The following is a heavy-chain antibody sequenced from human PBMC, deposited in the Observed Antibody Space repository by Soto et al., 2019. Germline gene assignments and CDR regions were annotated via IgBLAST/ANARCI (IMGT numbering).Heavy chain of an antibody. CDR1: GGSISSSSYY. J-gene: IGHJ4*02. CDR2: IYYSGST. Sequence: QLQLQESGPGLVKPSETLSLTCTVSGGSISSSSYYWGWIRQPPGKGLEWIGSIYYSGSTYYNPSLKSRVTVSVATSKNPFSLRLSSVTAADTAVYYCARLRPRHSSSRHDLDYWGQGTLVTVSS. CDR3: ARLRPRHSSSRHDLDY. V-gene: IGHV4-39*01. D-gene: IGHD6-6*01.